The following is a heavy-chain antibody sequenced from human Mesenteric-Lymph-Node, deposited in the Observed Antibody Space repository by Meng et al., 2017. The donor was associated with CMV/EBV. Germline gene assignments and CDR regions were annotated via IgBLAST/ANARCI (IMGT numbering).Heavy chain of an antibody. CDR1: GGSISSSNYY. Sequence: SETLSLTCSVSGGSISSSNYYWAWIRQPPGKGLEWIGSIYYTGSTYSNPSLKSRLTISLDTSKNQFSLDLSSVTAADTAIYYCTRSNNWNYRLTYGYNWFDPWGQGTLVTVPQ. CDR2: IYYTGST. D-gene: IGHD1-7*01. CDR3: TRSNNWNYRLTYGYNWFDP. J-gene: IGHJ5*02. V-gene: IGHV4-39*07.